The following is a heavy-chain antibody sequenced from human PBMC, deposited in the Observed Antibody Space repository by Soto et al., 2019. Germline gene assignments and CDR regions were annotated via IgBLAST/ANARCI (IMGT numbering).Heavy chain of an antibody. D-gene: IGHD6-13*01. V-gene: IGHV5-10-1*01. CDR1: GYSFTSYW. J-gene: IGHJ6*02. CDR3: ARGIAAAGMAAYYYYYGMDV. Sequence: GESLKISCNGSGYSFTSYWISWVRQMPGKGLEWMGRIDPSDSYTNYSPSSQGHVTISADKSISTAYLQWSSLKASDTAMYYCARGIAAAGMAAYYYYYGMDVWGQGTTVTVSS. CDR2: IDPSDSYT.